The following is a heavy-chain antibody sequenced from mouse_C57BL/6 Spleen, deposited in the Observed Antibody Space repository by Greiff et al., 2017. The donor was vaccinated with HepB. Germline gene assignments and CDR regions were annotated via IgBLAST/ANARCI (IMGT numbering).Heavy chain of an antibody. Sequence: QVQLQQPGAELVKPGASVKMSCKASGYTFTSYWITWVKQRPGQGLEWIGDIYPGSGSTNYNEKFKSKATLTVDTSSSTAYMQLSSLTSEDSAVYYCASIYDYDDYFDYWGQGTTLTVSS. CDR2: IYPGSGST. J-gene: IGHJ2*01. CDR3: ASIYDYDDYFDY. V-gene: IGHV1-55*01. CDR1: GYTFTSYW. D-gene: IGHD2-4*01.